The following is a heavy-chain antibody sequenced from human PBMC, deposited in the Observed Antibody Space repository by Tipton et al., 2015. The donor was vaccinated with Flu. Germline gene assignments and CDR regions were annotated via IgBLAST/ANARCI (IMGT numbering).Heavy chain of an antibody. CDR1: GGSISSGSYY. CDR3: ASRLNGDVDY. D-gene: IGHD4-17*01. CDR2: IYTSGST. J-gene: IGHJ4*02. Sequence: TLSLTCTVSGGSISSGSYYWSWIRQPAGKGLEWIGRIYTSGSTNYNPSLKSRVTISVDTSKNQFSLKLSSVTAADTAVYSCASRLNGDVDYWGQGTLVTVSS. V-gene: IGHV4-61*02.